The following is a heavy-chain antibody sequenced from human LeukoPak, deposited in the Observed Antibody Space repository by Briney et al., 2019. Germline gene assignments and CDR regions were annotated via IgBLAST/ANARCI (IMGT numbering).Heavy chain of an antibody. D-gene: IGHD5-24*01. V-gene: IGHV4-59*11. CDR3: ARGAVEMATTYLDY. CDR2: IYYSAST. CDR1: GGSISSHY. J-gene: IGHJ4*01. Sequence: SETLSLTCTVSGGSISSHYWSWVRQPPGKGLEWSGCIYYSASTTYNPPLKSRVTISVDTSKNQFSLKRSSVTAADTAVYYCARGAVEMATTYLDYSGHGTLVTVSS.